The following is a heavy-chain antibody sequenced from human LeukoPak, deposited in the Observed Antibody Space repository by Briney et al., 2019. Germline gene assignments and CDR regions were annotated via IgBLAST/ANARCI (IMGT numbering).Heavy chain of an antibody. Sequence: SGGSLRLSCAASGFTFSSYSMNWVRQAPGKGLEWVSSISSSSSYIYYADSVKGRFTISRDNAENSLYLQMNSLRAEDTAVYYCARGDDYGGNSGTYFDYWGQGTLVTVSS. V-gene: IGHV3-21*01. J-gene: IGHJ4*02. CDR1: GFTFSSYS. CDR2: ISSSSSYI. CDR3: ARGDDYGGNSGTYFDY. D-gene: IGHD4-23*01.